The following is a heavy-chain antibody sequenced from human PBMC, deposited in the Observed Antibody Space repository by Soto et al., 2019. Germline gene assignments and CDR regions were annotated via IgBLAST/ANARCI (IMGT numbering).Heavy chain of an antibody. CDR1: SNAW. D-gene: IGHD6-19*01. CDR2: IKSKTDGGTT. J-gene: IGHJ4*02. V-gene: IGHV3-15*07. Sequence: SNAWMNWVRQAPGKGLEWVGRIKSKTDGGTTDYAAPVKGRFTISRDDSKNTLYLQMNSLKTEDTAVYYCTTDPPGAVAGDYWGQGTLVNVSS. CDR3: TTDPPGAVAGDY.